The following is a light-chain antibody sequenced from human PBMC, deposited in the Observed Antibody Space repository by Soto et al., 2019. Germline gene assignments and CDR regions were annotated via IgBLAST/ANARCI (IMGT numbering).Light chain of an antibody. J-gene: IGKJ5*01. CDR2: DAS. V-gene: IGKV3-11*01. CDR1: QSVSSN. CDR3: QHRSNWPIT. Sequence: DIVLTQSPGTLSLSPGERATLSCRASQSVSSNHLAWYQQKPGQAPRLLIYDASNRATGIPARFSGSGSGTDFTLTISSLEPEDFAVYYCQHRSNWPITFGQGTRLEIK.